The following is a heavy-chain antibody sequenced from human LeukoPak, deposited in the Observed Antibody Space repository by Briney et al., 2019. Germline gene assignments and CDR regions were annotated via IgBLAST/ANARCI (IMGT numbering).Heavy chain of an antibody. CDR1: GFSVTTSGVG. Sequence: SGPTLVKPTQTLTLTCTFSGFSVTTSGVGVGWIRQSPGKALEWLSLIYGDENKRYSPSLKIRPTITKDTSKNLVVLKMTNMDPMDTATYFCTHGRAFYYDTTGYFPAFDYWGQGDLVTVSS. CDR2: IYGDENK. V-gene: IGHV2-5*02. J-gene: IGHJ4*02. D-gene: IGHD3-22*01. CDR3: THGRAFYYDTTGYFPAFDY.